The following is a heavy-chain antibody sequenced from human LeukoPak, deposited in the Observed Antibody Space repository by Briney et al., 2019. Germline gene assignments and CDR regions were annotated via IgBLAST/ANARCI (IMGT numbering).Heavy chain of an antibody. CDR1: GDSISSSSYY. D-gene: IGHD2-2*01. CDR3: AGQLGYCSSTSCYADKVDY. Sequence: SETLSLTCTVSGDSISSSSYYWGWIRQPPGKGLEWIGSIYYSGSTYYNPSLKSRVTISVVTSKNQFSLKLSSVTAADTAVYYCAGQLGYCSSTSCYADKVDYWGQGTLVTVSS. CDR2: IYYSGST. J-gene: IGHJ4*02. V-gene: IGHV4-39*01.